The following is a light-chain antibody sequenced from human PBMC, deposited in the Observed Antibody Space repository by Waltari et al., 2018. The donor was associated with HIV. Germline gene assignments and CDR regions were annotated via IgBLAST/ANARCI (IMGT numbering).Light chain of an antibody. Sequence: DIQMTQSPSTLSASMGDRVTVTCRASQSISTWLAWYQQKPGKATKVLIYKASTLETGVPSRFSGSGSGTEFTLTISGLQPDDFATYYCQQYLNYPYTFGQGTKLEIK. J-gene: IGKJ2*01. V-gene: IGKV1-5*03. CDR1: QSISTW. CDR3: QQYLNYPYT. CDR2: KAS.